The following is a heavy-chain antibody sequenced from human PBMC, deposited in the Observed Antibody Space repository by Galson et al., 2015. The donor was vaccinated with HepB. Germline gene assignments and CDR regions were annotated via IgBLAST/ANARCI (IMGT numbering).Heavy chain of an antibody. CDR3: AKAVGVKLRYYFDY. Sequence: SLRLSCAASGFTFSTYAMTWVRQAPGKGLEWVSSISGSGGSTYSADSVKGRFTISRDSSKNTLYLQMNSLRVEDTAVYYCAKAVGVKLRYYFDYWGQGTLVTVSS. CDR2: ISGSGGST. J-gene: IGHJ4*02. V-gene: IGHV3-23*01. CDR1: GFTFSTYA. D-gene: IGHD3-10*01.